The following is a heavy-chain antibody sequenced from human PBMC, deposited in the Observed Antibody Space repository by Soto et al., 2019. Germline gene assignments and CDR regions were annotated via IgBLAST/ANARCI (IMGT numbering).Heavy chain of an antibody. CDR1: GGTFSSYT. CDR2: IIPILGIA. D-gene: IGHD2-21*01. V-gene: IGHV1-69*04. CDR3: AREGLRGGDCYSAFDI. J-gene: IGHJ3*02. Sequence: GASVKFSCKASGGTFSSYTISWVRQAPGQGLEWMGRIIPILGIANYAQKFQGRVTITADKSTSTAYMELSSLRSEDTAVYYCAREGLRGGDCYSAFDIWGQGTMVTVSS.